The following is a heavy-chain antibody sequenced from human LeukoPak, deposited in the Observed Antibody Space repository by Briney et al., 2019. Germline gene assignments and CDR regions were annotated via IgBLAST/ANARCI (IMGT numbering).Heavy chain of an antibody. CDR3: ARVWELYHAFDI. CDR2: INWNGGST. J-gene: IGHJ3*02. Sequence: GGCLRLSCAASGFTFDDYGMSWVRHAAGKGLEWVGGINWNGGSTVYADSVKGRFTISRDNAKNSLYLQMNSLRAEDTALYSCARVWELYHAFDIWGQGTMVTVSS. CDR1: GFTFDDYG. V-gene: IGHV3-20*04. D-gene: IGHD1-26*01.